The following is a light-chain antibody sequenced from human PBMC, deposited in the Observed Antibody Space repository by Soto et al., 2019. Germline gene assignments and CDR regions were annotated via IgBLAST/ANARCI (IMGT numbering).Light chain of an antibody. J-gene: IGKJ5*01. V-gene: IGKV1-39*01. CDR1: KDISNY. Sequence: DIQMTQSPSSLSASVGDRVTITCQESKDISNYLNWYQQKPGKPPKLLIYAASSLQSGVPSRFSGSGSETDFTLTISSLQPEDSATYYCQQSHSTPITFGQGTRLEIK. CDR2: AAS. CDR3: QQSHSTPIT.